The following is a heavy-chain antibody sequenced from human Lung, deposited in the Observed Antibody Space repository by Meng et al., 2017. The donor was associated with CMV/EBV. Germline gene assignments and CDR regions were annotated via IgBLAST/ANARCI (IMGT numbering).Heavy chain of an antibody. V-gene: IGHV4-34*01. CDR2: ISHSESA. J-gene: IGHJ6*02. CDR1: GGSFSGFY. CDR3: ARGMGYTDRSKLLKSRRSKDYYYGLDV. D-gene: IGHD3-16*02. Sequence: SETLSLXXAVYGGSFSGFYWSWVRQPPGKGLEWIGAISHSESANYNPSLKSRVTMSVDTSRNQISLKLNSLTAADTAVYYCARGMGYTDRSKLLKSRRSKDYYYGLDVWGQGTAVTVSS.